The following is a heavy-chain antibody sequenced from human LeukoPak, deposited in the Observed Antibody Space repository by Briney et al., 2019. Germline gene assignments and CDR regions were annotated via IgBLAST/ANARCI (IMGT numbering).Heavy chain of an antibody. CDR1: GYTFTGYY. CDR2: INPNSGGT. Sequence: ASVKVSCKASGYTFTGYYMHWVRQAPGQGLEWMGWINPNSGGTKYAQNFQGRVTMTRDTSISTAYMELSRLSFDDTAVYYCARAVGYYDGPDPWGQGTLVTVSS. V-gene: IGHV1-2*02. J-gene: IGHJ5*02. D-gene: IGHD3-22*01. CDR3: ARAVGYYDGPDP.